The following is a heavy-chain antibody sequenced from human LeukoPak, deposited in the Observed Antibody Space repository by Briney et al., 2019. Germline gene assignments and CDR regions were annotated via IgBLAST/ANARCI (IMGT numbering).Heavy chain of an antibody. Sequence: SETLSLTCAVYGGSFSGYYWSWIRQPPGKGLEWIGEINHSGSTNCNPSLKSRVTISVDTSKNQFSLKLSSVTAADTAVYYCARLGYCSSTSCHSSMEYYYYMDVWGKGTTVTVSS. CDR3: ARLGYCSSTSCHSSMEYYYYMDV. CDR2: INHSGST. J-gene: IGHJ6*03. CDR1: GGSFSGYY. D-gene: IGHD2-2*02. V-gene: IGHV4-34*01.